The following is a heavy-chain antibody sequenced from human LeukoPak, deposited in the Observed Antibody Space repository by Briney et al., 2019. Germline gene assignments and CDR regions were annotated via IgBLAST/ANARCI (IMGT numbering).Heavy chain of an antibody. V-gene: IGHV3-33*01. Sequence: GGSLRLSCAASGFTFSRFGMHWVRQAPGKGLEWEAVIWLDGSSTYYADSVKGRFTISRDNSKNMLYLQMNSLRVEDTGVYFCARDSAPYCGGDCYFDYWGHGTLVTVSS. J-gene: IGHJ4*01. D-gene: IGHD2-21*02. CDR3: ARDSAPYCGGDCYFDY. CDR1: GFTFSRFG. CDR2: IWLDGSST.